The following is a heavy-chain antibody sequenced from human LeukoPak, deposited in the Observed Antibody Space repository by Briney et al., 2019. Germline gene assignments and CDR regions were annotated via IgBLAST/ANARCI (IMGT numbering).Heavy chain of an antibody. Sequence: SETLSLTCTVSGGSISSRNSYWGWIRQPPGKGLEWIGSMHYSGSSYYKLSLKSRVTIPVDTSENQFSLKLNSVTAADTAVYYCARDLDGYNLLFDYWGQGTLVTVSS. CDR1: GGSISSRNSY. J-gene: IGHJ4*02. V-gene: IGHV4-39*02. CDR3: ARDLDGYNLLFDY. D-gene: IGHD5-24*01. CDR2: MHYSGSS.